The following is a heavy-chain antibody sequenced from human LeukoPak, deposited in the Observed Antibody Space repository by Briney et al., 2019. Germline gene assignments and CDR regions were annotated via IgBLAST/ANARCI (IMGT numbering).Heavy chain of an antibody. Sequence: PGGSLRLSCAASGFTFSSYTMSWARQAPGKGLEWVSTINHSGGSTYYADPVKGRFTVSRDNSKNTLYLQMNSLRAEDTAVYYCVKDGWSFWGQGTLVTVSS. CDR3: VKDGWSF. D-gene: IGHD2-15*01. V-gene: IGHV3-23*01. J-gene: IGHJ4*02. CDR1: GFTFSSYT. CDR2: INHSGGST.